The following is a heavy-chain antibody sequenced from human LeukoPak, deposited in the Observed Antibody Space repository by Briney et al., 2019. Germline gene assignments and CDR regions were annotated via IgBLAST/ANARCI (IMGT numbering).Heavy chain of an antibody. CDR2: VYPAGSDI. Sequence: GESLKISCKGSGYSFTNYWIGWVRQMPEKGLEWMGIVYPAGSDIRYSPSFQGQVTISADKSISTAYLQWSSLKASDTAMYYCARLQDDCFDYWGQGTLVTVSS. J-gene: IGHJ4*02. CDR3: ARLQDDCFDY. CDR1: GYSFTNYW. V-gene: IGHV5-51*01.